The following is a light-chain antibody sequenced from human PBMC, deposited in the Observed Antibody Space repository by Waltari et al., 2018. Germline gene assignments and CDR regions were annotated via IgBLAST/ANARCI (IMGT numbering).Light chain of an antibody. CDR1: QRVSSW. V-gene: IGKV1-5*03. Sequence: DIQMTQFPSTLSASVGDRVTITCRASQRVSSWLAWYQQKPGKAPNLLIYKASTLEGGVPSRFSGSGSGTEFTLTISSLQPDDFATYYCQQYNTYSTFGQGTKVDIK. J-gene: IGKJ1*01. CDR3: QQYNTYST. CDR2: KAS.